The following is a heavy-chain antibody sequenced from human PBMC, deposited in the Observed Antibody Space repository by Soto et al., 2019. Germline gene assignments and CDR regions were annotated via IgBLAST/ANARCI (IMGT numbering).Heavy chain of an antibody. V-gene: IGHV5-10-1*03. CDR1: GYSFTSYW. J-gene: IGHJ6*02. CDR3: ARHRGIGSDPYYYYGMDV. Sequence: EVQLVQSGAEVKKPGESLRSSCKGSGYSFTSYWISWVRQMPGKGLEWMGRIDPSDSYTNYSPSFQGHVTISADKSISTAYLQWSSLKASDTAMYYCARHRGIGSDPYYYYGMDVWGQGTTVTVSS. D-gene: IGHD2-15*01. CDR2: IDPSDSYT.